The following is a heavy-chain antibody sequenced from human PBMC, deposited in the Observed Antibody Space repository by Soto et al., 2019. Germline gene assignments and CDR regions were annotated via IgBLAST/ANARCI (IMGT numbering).Heavy chain of an antibody. CDR3: ARGAATVTPGWFDP. J-gene: IGHJ5*02. D-gene: IGHD4-17*01. CDR1: GYSISSGYY. CDR2: IYHSGST. V-gene: IGHV4-38-2*01. Sequence: WETLSLTCAVSGYSISSGYYWGWIRQTPGKGLEWIASIYHSGSTYYNPSLKSRVTISVDTSKNQFSLKLTSVTAADTAVYYCARGAATVTPGWFDPWGQGIMVNV.